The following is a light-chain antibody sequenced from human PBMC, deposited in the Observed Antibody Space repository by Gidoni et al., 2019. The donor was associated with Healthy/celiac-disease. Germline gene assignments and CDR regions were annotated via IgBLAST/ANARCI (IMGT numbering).Light chain of an antibody. J-gene: IGKJ2*01. V-gene: IGKV4-1*01. Sequence: DIVMTQSPDSLAVSRGERATINCKSSQSVLYSSNNKNYLAWYQQKPGQPPKLLIYWASTRESGVPDRFSGSGSGTDFTLTISSLQAEDVAVYYCQQYYSTLMYTFGQGTKLEIK. CDR2: WAS. CDR3: QQYYSTLMYT. CDR1: QSVLYSSNNKNY.